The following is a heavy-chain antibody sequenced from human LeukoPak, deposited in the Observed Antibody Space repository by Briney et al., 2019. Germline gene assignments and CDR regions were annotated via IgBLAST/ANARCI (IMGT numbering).Heavy chain of an antibody. J-gene: IGHJ4*02. V-gene: IGHV3-23*01. Sequence: GGSLRLSCAASGFTFSSYAMSWVRQAPGKGLEWVSAISGSGGSTYYADPVKGRFTISRDNSKNTLSLQMNSLRAEDTAVYYCAKAAYGSGSYYRVNPFDYWGQGTLVTVSS. CDR2: ISGSGGST. CDR3: AKAAYGSGSYYRVNPFDY. CDR1: GFTFSSYA. D-gene: IGHD3-10*01.